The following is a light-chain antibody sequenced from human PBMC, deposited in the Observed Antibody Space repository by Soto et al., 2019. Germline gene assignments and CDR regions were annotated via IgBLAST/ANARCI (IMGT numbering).Light chain of an antibody. CDR2: AAT. CDR1: QSFSHY. V-gene: IGKV1-39*01. CDR3: QQSFSTPWT. J-gene: IGKJ1*01. Sequence: DIQMTQSPSSLSASVGDRVTITCRASQSFSHYVNWYQQKPGTAPKLLIYAATTLQSGVPSRFRGSQSGPDFTLTISGLQPADFSTYYCQQSFSTPWTFGQGTNVEIK.